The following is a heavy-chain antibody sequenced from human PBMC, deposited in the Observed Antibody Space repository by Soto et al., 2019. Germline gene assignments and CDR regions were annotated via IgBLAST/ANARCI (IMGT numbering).Heavy chain of an antibody. J-gene: IGHJ4*02. V-gene: IGHV3-23*01. CDR1: GLTFSTYG. CDR3: VKNRLGSSYSANAY. Sequence: GGSLRLSCVASGLTFSTYGMSWVRQAPGKGLEWVAVISYSGIQTFYAASVTGRFTISRDNSKNTLYLQMNSLRADDTAVYYCVKNRLGSSYSANAYWGQGTLVTVSS. CDR2: ISYSGIQT. D-gene: IGHD3-22*01.